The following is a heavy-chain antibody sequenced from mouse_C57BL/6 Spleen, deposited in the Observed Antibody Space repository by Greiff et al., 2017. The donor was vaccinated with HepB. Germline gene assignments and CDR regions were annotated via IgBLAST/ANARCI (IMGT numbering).Heavy chain of an antibody. CDR2: INPSNGGT. V-gene: IGHV1-53*01. D-gene: IGHD1-1*01. J-gene: IGHJ1*03. Sequence: QVQLLQSGTELVKPGASVTLSCKASGSTFTCYWMPWVQPRPGQGLDWIGNINPSNGGTNYNEKFKSKATLTVDKSSSTAYMQLSSLTSEDSAVYYCARCPYYYGSSYWYFDVWGTGTTVTVSS. CDR1: GSTFTCYW. CDR3: ARCPYYYGSSYWYFDV.